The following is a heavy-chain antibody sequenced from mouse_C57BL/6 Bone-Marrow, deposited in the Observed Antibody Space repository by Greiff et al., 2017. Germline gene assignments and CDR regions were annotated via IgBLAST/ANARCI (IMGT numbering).Heavy chain of an antibody. Sequence: EVQLQQSGAELVRPGASVKLSCTASGFNIKDDYMHWVKQRPEQGLEWIGWIDPENGDPEYASKFQGKATITSDTSSNTTYLQLSNLTSEDTAVNYCTYCYGSSPFDYWGQGTTLTVSS. CDR2: IDPENGDP. D-gene: IGHD1-1*01. CDR3: TYCYGSSPFDY. J-gene: IGHJ2*01. CDR1: GFNIKDDY. V-gene: IGHV14-4*01.